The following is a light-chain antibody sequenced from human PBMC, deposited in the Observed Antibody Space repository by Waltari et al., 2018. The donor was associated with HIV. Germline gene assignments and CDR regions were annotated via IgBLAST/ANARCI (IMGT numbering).Light chain of an antibody. CDR2: DVS. V-gene: IGLV2-11*01. J-gene: IGLJ1*01. CDR1: SSDVGGNND. Sequence: QSALPQPRSVSGLPGQSVTISCTGTSSDVGGNNDASWYQQHPGKAPKLIIYDVSKRPSVVPDRFSGSKSGNMASLTISGLQAEDEADYYCCSYAGSSYVFGTGTKVTVL. CDR3: CSYAGSSYV.